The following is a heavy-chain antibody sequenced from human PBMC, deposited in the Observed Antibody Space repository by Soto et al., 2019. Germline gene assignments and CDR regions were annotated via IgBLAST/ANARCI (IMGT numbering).Heavy chain of an antibody. CDR2: IYYSGST. CDR3: LRNDGYSWNYCSVCFGP. J-gene: IGHJ5*02. Sequence: SETLSLPCTVSGGSISSRSYYWGWIRQPPGKGLEWIGSIYYSGSTYYNPSLKSRVTISVDTSKNQFSLKLSSVTAADTAVYYFLRNDGYSWNYCSVCFGPRGQGILVTVS. CDR1: GGSISSRSYY. D-gene: IGHD1-7*01. V-gene: IGHV4-39*01.